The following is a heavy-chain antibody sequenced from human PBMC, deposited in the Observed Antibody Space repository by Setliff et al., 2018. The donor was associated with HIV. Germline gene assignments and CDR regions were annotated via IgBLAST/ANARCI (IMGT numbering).Heavy chain of an antibody. Sequence: SETLSLTCAVYGGSFSDYFWSWIRQPPGKRLEWIGEINHTGSTKYNPSPKSRVSISVDTSKNQFSLRLTSVTGADTAVYYCARSYNGVPWTWGQGMLVTVSS. CDR1: GGSFSDYF. D-gene: IGHD2-8*01. V-gene: IGHV4-34*01. CDR2: INHTGST. J-gene: IGHJ5*02. CDR3: ARSYNGVPWT.